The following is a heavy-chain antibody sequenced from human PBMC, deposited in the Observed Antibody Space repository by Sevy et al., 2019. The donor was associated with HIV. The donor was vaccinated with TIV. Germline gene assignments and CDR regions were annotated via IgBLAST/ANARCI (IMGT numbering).Heavy chain of an antibody. D-gene: IGHD6-19*01. CDR3: VREAVAGPRWNDAFDI. V-gene: IGHV3-53*01. J-gene: IGHJ3*02. Sequence: GGSLRLSCAASGFTVSSNYMSWVRQAPGKGLEWVSVIYSGGSTYYADSVKGRFTISRDNSKNTLYLQMNSLRAEDTAVYYCVREAVAGPRWNDAFDIWGQGTMVTVSS. CDR2: IYSGGST. CDR1: GFTVSSNY.